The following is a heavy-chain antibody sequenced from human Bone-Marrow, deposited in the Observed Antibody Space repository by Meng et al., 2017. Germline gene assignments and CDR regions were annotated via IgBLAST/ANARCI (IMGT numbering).Heavy chain of an antibody. J-gene: IGHJ4*02. CDR3: ARGFRIQLWLLDY. CDR1: GFTFSSYA. CDR2: ISYDGSYK. Sequence: GESLKISCAASGFTFSSYAMHWVRQAPGKGLEWVAVISYDGSYKYYADSVKGRFTISRDNSKNTLYLQKNSLRAEDTAVYYCARGFRIQLWLLDYWGQGTLVTVSS. D-gene: IGHD5-18*01. V-gene: IGHV3-30*04.